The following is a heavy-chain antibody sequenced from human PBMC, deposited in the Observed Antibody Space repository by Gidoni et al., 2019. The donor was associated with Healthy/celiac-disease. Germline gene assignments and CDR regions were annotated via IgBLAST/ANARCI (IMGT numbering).Heavy chain of an antibody. CDR1: GFTFSSYA. CDR2: ISGSGGST. Sequence: EVQLFESGGGLLQPGGSLRLSCAASGFTFSSYAMSWVRQDPGKGLEWVSAISGSGGSTYYADSVKGRFTISRDNSKNTLYLQMNSLRAEDTAVYYCAKVGIAVAGWEYFDYWGQGTLVTVSS. V-gene: IGHV3-23*01. D-gene: IGHD6-19*01. J-gene: IGHJ4*02. CDR3: AKVGIAVAGWEYFDY.